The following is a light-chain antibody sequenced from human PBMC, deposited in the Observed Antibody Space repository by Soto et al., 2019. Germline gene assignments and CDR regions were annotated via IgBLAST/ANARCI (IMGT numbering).Light chain of an antibody. J-gene: IGLJ7*01. Sequence: QSALTQPPSASGSPGQSVTISCTGTNNDVGGYNYVSWYQHHPGKAPKLMIYEVNKRPSGVPDRFSGSKSGNTASLTVSGLQAEDEADYYCSSFAGSNNLLFGGGTQLTVL. CDR1: NNDVGGYNY. V-gene: IGLV2-8*01. CDR3: SSFAGSNNLL. CDR2: EVN.